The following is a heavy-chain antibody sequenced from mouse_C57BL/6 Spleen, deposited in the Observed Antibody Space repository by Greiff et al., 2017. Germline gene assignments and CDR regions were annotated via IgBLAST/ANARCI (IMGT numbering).Heavy chain of an antibody. V-gene: IGHV1-64*01. CDR2: IHPNSGST. CDR1: GYTFTSYW. D-gene: IGHD1-1*01. Sequence: QVQLQQPGAELVQPGASVKLSCKASGYTFTSYWMHWVKQRPGQGLEWIGIIHPNSGSTNYTEKFKSKATLAVDKSTSTAYMQLSSLTSEDSAVYYCASYGTPYFDVWGTGTTVTVSS. CDR3: ASYGTPYFDV. J-gene: IGHJ1*03.